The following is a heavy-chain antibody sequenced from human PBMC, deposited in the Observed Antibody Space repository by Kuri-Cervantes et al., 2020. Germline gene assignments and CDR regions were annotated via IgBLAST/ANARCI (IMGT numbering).Heavy chain of an antibody. Sequence: GGSLRLSCAASGFTFSDYYMSWIRQAPGKGLERVSGISWNSGSIGYADSVKGRFTISRDNAKNSLYLQMNSLRAEDTAVYYCAREWLRFGGLDYWGQGTLVTVSS. D-gene: IGHD5-12*01. CDR1: GFTFSDYY. V-gene: IGHV3-20*04. J-gene: IGHJ4*02. CDR2: ISWNSGSI. CDR3: AREWLRFGGLDY.